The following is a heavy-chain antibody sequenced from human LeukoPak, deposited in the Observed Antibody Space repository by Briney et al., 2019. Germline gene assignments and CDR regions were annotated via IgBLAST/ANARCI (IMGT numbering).Heavy chain of an antibody. J-gene: IGHJ6*02. CDR3: AKESESATVTTRYYGMDV. V-gene: IGHV3-23*01. CDR1: GFTFSSYA. CDR2: ISGSGGST. D-gene: IGHD4-17*01. Sequence: PGGSLRLSRAASGFTFSSYAMSWVRQAPGKGLEWVSAISGSGGSTYYADSVKGRFTISRDNSKNTLYLQMNSLRAEDTAVYYCAKESESATVTTRYYGMDVWGQGTTVTVSS.